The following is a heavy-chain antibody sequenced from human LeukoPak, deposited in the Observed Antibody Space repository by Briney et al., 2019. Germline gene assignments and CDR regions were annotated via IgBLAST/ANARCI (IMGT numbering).Heavy chain of an antibody. V-gene: IGHV3-43*01. D-gene: IGHD2-15*01. CDR1: GFTFDDYT. J-gene: IGHJ6*03. Sequence: GGSLRLSCAASGFTFDDYTMHWVRQAPGKGLEWVSLISWDGGSTYYADSVKGRFTTSRDNSKNSLYLQMNSLRTEDTALYNCAKGVAATLNYYYYYMDVWGKGTTVTVSS. CDR2: ISWDGGST. CDR3: AKGVAATLNYYYYYMDV.